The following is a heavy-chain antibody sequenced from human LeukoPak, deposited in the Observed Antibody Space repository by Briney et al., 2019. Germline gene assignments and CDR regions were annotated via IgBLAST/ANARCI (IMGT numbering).Heavy chain of an antibody. V-gene: IGHV1-24*01. D-gene: IGHD3-22*01. CDR3: ATPGDSSGFQD. J-gene: IGHJ4*02. CDR2: FDPEDGET. Sequence: ASVKVSCKVSGYTLTELSMHWVRQAPGKGPEWMGGFDPEDGETIYAQKFQGRVTMTEDTSTDTAYMELSSLRAEDTAVYYCATPGDSSGFQDWGQGTLVTVSS. CDR1: GYTLTELS.